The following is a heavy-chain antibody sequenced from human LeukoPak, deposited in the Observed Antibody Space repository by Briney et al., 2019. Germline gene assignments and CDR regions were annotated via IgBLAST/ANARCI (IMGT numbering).Heavy chain of an antibody. D-gene: IGHD2-2*01. CDR2: INHSGST. V-gene: IGHV4-34*01. CDR1: GGSFSGYY. Sequence: SETLSLTCAVYGGSFSGYYWSWIRQPPGKGLEWIGEINHSGSTNYNPSLKSRVTISLDTSKNQFFLKLTSVTAADAATYYCARDWSSDGDFDYWGQGILVTVSS. CDR3: ARDWSSDGDFDY. J-gene: IGHJ4*02.